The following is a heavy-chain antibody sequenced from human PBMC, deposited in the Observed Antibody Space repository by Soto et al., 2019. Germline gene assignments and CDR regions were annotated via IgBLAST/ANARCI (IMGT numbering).Heavy chain of an antibody. CDR3: TTQFGGGGWYYDFWSGRGPSGDYYGMDV. V-gene: IGHV3-15*01. D-gene: IGHD3-3*01. CDR1: GFTFSNAW. Sequence: PGGSLRLSCAASGFTFSNAWMSWVHQAPGKGLEWVGRIKSKTDGGTTDYAAPVKGRFTISRDDSKNTLYLQMNSLKTEDTAVYYCTTQFGGGGWYYDFWSGRGPSGDYYGMDVWGQGTTVTVSS. J-gene: IGHJ6*02. CDR2: IKSKTDGGTT.